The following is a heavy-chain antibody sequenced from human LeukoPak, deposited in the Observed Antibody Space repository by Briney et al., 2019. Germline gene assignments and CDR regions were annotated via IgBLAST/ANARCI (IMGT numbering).Heavy chain of an antibody. CDR3: ARGRTLYGSGSYTDY. CDR1: GYSISSGYY. J-gene: IGHJ4*02. Sequence: PSETLSLTCAVSGYSISSGYYWGWIRQPPGKGLEWIGEINHSGSTNYNPSLKSRVTISVDTSKNQFSLKLSSVTAADTAVYYCARGRTLYGSGSYTDYWGQGTLVTVSS. CDR2: INHSGST. D-gene: IGHD3-10*01. V-gene: IGHV4-38-2*01.